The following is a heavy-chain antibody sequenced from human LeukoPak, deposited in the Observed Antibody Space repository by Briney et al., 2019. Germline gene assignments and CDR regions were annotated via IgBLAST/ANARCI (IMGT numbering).Heavy chain of an antibody. CDR1: GFTFTSYW. Sequence: PGGSLRLSCAASGFTFTSYWMHWVRQAPGKGLEWVSRINSDGSEPVYPDSVKGRFTISRDNAKNTLYLQMNSQRVEDTAVYYCARGPVGLSALDAWGQGILVTVSP. V-gene: IGHV3-74*01. CDR3: ARGPVGLSALDA. D-gene: IGHD2-15*01. J-gene: IGHJ5*02. CDR2: INSDGSEP.